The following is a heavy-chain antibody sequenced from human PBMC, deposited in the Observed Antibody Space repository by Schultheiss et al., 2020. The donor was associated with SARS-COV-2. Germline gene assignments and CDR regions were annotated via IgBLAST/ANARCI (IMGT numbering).Heavy chain of an antibody. CDR1: GFTFSSNY. CDR2: ISSSSSYI. CDR3: ARDGYYDYVWGSYRETYYFDY. V-gene: IGHV3-21*01. Sequence: GGSLRLSCAASGFTFSSNYMSWVRQAPGKGLEWVSSISSSSSYIYYADSVKGRFTISRDNAKNSLYLQMNSLRAEDTAVYYCARDGYYDYVWGSYRETYYFDYWGQGTLVTVSS. J-gene: IGHJ4*02. D-gene: IGHD3-16*02.